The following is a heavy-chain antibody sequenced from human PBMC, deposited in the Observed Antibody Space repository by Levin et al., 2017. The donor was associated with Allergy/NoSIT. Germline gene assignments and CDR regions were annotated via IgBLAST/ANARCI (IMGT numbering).Heavy chain of an antibody. D-gene: IGHD1-26*01. V-gene: IGHV4-34*01. CDR2: IKHSGST. CDR3: ARTLYSGSYVDY. Sequence: PSETLSLTCAVYGGSFSGYYWSWIRQPPGKGLEWIGEIKHSGSTNYNPSLKSRVTISVDTSKNQFSLKLSSVTAADTAVYYCARTLYSGSYVDYWGQGTLVTVSS. J-gene: IGHJ4*02. CDR1: GGSFSGYY.